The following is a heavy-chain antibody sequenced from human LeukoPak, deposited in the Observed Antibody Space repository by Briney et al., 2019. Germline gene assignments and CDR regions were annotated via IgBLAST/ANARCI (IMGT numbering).Heavy chain of an antibody. D-gene: IGHD1-26*01. V-gene: IGHV3-23*01. CDR3: AKAHSGSYRPYFDY. CDR1: GFTFSSYA. Sequence: GGSLRLSCAASGFTFSSYAMSWVRQAPGKGLEWVSAISGSGGSTYYADSVKGRFTISRDNSKNTLYVQMNSLRADDTAVYYCAKAHSGSYRPYFDYWGQGTLVTVSS. J-gene: IGHJ4*02. CDR2: ISGSGGST.